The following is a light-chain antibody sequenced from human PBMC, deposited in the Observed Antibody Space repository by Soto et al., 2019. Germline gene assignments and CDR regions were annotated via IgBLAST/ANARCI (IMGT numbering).Light chain of an antibody. V-gene: IGLV4-69*01. CDR2: FNSDGSH. Sequence: QSVLTQSPSASASLGASVKLTCSLSSGHSSYGITWHQQQPEKGPRYLMKFNSDGSHNKGDGIPDRFSGSSSGAERYLTISSLQSEDDADYYCQTWGTGIRVFGGGTKLTVL. CDR1: SGHSSYG. CDR3: QTWGTGIRV. J-gene: IGLJ3*02.